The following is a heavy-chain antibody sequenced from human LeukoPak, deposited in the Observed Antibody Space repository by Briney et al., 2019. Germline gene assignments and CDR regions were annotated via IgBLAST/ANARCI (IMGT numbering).Heavy chain of an antibody. D-gene: IGHD6-13*01. V-gene: IGHV3-64*04. Sequence: GGSLRLSCAASRFTFSSYAMHWVRQAPGKGLEYVSAISSNGGSTYYADSVKGRFTISRDNSKNTLYLQMNSLRAEDTAVYYCARDRGSRWFGPIDYWGQGTLVTVSS. CDR3: ARDRGSRWFGPIDY. J-gene: IGHJ4*02. CDR2: ISSNGGST. CDR1: RFTFSSYA.